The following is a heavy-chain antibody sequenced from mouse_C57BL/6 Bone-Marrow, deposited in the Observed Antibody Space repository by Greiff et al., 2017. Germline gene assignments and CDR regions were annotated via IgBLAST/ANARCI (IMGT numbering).Heavy chain of an antibody. CDR2: IDPNSGGT. V-gene: IGHV1-72*01. D-gene: IGHD2-5*01. CDR3: ARNSNYPLYAMDY. Sequence: QVQLKQPGAELVKPGASVKLSCKASGYTFTSYWMHWVKQRPGRGLEWIGRIDPNSGGTKYNEKFKSKATLTVDKPSSTAYMQLSSLTSEDSAVYYCARNSNYPLYAMDYWGQGTSVTVSS. CDR1: GYTFTSYW. J-gene: IGHJ4*01.